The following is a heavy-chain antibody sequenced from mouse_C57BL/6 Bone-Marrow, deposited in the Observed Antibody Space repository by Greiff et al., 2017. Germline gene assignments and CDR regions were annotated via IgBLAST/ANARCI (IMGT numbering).Heavy chain of an antibody. V-gene: IGHV14-2*01. CDR2: IDPEDGET. Sequence: EVQLQQSGAELVKPGASVKLSCTASGFNIKDYYMHWVKQRTEQGLEWIGRIDPEDGETKYAPKFQGKATITADTSSNPTYLHLSSLTCEDTAVYDCARSEYYGSSPYYFDDGGQGTALTVSA. CDR3: ARSEYYGSSPYYFDD. J-gene: IGHJ2*01. CDR1: GFNIKDYY. D-gene: IGHD1-1*01.